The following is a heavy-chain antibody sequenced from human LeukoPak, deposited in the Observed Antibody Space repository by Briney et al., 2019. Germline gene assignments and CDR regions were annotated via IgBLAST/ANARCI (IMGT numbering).Heavy chain of an antibody. D-gene: IGHD3-3*01. CDR3: AKDIATIFGVDSAYYYGMDV. Sequence: GRSLRLSCAASGFTFDDYAMPWVRQAPGKGLEWVSGISWNSGSIGYADSVKGRFTISRDNAKNSLYLQMNSLRAEDTALYYCAKDIATIFGVDSAYYYGMDVWGQGTTVTVSS. CDR2: ISWNSGSI. V-gene: IGHV3-9*01. J-gene: IGHJ6*02. CDR1: GFTFDDYA.